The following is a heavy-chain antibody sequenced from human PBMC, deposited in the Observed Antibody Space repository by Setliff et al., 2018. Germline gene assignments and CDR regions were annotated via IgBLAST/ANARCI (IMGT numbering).Heavy chain of an antibody. J-gene: IGHJ4*02. CDR2: IIPILGTT. V-gene: IGHV1-69*05. Sequence: GASVKVSCKASGGFSTHAISWVRQVPGQGLEWMGGIIPILGTTDYAQNFQGRVTITTDESTSSAYLEMSNLRSEDTAVYYCAKRGSSSAFDYWGQGTLVTVSS. D-gene: IGHD6-13*01. CDR3: AKRGSSSAFDY. CDR1: GGFSTHA.